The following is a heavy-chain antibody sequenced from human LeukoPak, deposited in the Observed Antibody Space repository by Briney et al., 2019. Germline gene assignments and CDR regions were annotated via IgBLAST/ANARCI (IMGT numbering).Heavy chain of an antibody. CDR3: AKDIAVAEIPYYFDY. CDR1: GFTFSTYA. Sequence: GGSLRLSCAASGFTFSTYAMSWVRQAPGKGLECVSAIRGNGDSTYYADSVKGRFTISRDNSKNTLYLQMNSLRAEDTAVYYCAKDIAVAEIPYYFDYWGQGTLVTVSS. D-gene: IGHD6-19*01. V-gene: IGHV3-23*01. J-gene: IGHJ4*02. CDR2: IRGNGDST.